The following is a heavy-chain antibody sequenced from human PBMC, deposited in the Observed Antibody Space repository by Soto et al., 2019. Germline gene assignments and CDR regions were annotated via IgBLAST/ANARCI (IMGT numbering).Heavy chain of an antibody. Sequence: GGSLRLSCAASGFTFSSYGMHWVRQAPGKGLEWVAVIWYDGSNKYYADSVKGRFTISRDNSKNTLYLQMNSLRAEDTAVYYCARGSIAYYYDYMDVWGKGTTVTVSS. CDR3: ARGSIAYYYDYMDV. D-gene: IGHD1-26*01. CDR2: IWYDGSNK. V-gene: IGHV3-33*01. CDR1: GFTFSSYG. J-gene: IGHJ6*03.